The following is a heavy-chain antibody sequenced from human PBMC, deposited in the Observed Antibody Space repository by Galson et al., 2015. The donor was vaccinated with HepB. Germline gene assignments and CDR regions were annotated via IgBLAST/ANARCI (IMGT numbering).Heavy chain of an antibody. CDR1: GFTFSSYS. D-gene: IGHD3-3*01. Sequence: SLRLSCAASGFTFSSYSMNWVRQAPGKGLEWVSYISSSSSTIYYADSVKGRFTISRDNAKNSLYLQMNSLRAEDTAVYYCARDTPRITIFGVRGWFDPWGQGTLVTVSS. J-gene: IGHJ5*02. CDR2: ISSSSSTI. V-gene: IGHV3-48*01. CDR3: ARDTPRITIFGVRGWFDP.